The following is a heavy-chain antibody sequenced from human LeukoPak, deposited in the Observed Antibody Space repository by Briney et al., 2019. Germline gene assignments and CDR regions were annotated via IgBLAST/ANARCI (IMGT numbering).Heavy chain of an antibody. CDR1: GFTFSTYA. D-gene: IGHD6-19*01. CDR2: ISGSGSTT. CDR3: AKGRQWLASHYFDY. J-gene: IGHJ4*02. V-gene: IGHV3-23*01. Sequence: GGSLRLSCAASGFTFSTYAMSWVRQAPGKGLEWVSVISGSGSTTDYADSVKGRFSISRDNSKKTMYLEMNSLRAEDTAVYYCAKGRQWLASHYFDYWGQGTLVTVSS.